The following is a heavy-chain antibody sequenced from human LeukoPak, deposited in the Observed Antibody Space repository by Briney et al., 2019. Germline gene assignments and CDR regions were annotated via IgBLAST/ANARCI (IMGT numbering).Heavy chain of an antibody. J-gene: IGHJ4*02. CDR1: GYTFTGYY. CDR2: VNPNSGGR. D-gene: IGHD6-13*01. V-gene: IGHV1-2*02. Sequence: ASVKVSCKASGYTFTGYYIHWVRQAPGQGLEWMGWVNPNSGGRNYAQKFQGRVTMTRDTTISTAYMELSSLRSDDTAVYYCARSQWGIASAGLDYWGQGTLVSVSS. CDR3: ARSQWGIASAGLDY.